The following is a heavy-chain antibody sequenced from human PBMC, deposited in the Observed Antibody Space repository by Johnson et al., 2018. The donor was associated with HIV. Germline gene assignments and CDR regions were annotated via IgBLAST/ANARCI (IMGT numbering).Heavy chain of an antibody. J-gene: IGHJ3*02. CDR3: ARGALGDWVDAFDI. CDR2: ISYDGRNK. CDR1: GFTFSSYS. Sequence: VPLLESGGGLVQPGRSLRLSCAASGFTFSSYSMHWVRQAPGKGLEWVAVISYDGRNKYYVDSVKGRFTISRDNSKNTLYLKMNSLRAEDTAVFYCARGALGDWVDAFDIWGQGTMVTVS. D-gene: IGHD3-16*01. V-gene: IGHV3-30*04.